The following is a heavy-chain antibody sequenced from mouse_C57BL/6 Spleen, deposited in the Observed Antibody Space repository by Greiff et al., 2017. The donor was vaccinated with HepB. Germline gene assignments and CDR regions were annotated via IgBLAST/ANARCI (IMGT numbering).Heavy chain of an antibody. J-gene: IGHJ3*01. CDR2: IYPGNSDT. CDR3: TRPDYYGSSLAY. V-gene: IGHV1-5*01. Sequence: EVQLQQSGTVLARPGASVKMSCKTSGYTFTSYWMHWVKQRPGQGLEWIGAIYPGNSDTSYNQKFKGKAKLTAVTSASTAYMELSSLTNEDSAVYYCTRPDYYGSSLAYWGQGTLVTVSA. CDR1: GYTFTSYW. D-gene: IGHD1-1*01.